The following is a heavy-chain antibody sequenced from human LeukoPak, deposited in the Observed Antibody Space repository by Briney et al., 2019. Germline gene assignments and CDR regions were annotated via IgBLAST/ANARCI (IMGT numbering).Heavy chain of an antibody. CDR2: IIPIFGTA. D-gene: IGHD3-9*01. CDR1: GGTFSSYA. V-gene: IGHV1-69*13. J-gene: IGHJ4*02. CDR3: ARVETLRYFDWLGY. Sequence: SVKVSCKASGGTFSSYAISWVRQAPGQGLEWMGGIIPIFGTANYAQKFQGRVTITADESTSTAYMELGSLRSEDTAVYYCARVETLRYFDWLGYWGQGTLVTVSS.